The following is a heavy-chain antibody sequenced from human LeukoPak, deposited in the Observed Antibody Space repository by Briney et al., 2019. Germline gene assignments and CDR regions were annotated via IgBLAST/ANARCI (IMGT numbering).Heavy chain of an antibody. V-gene: IGHV1-2*02. Sequence: GASVKVSCKASGYTFTGYYMHWVRQAPGQGLERMGWINPNSGGTNYAQKFQGRVTMTSDTSINTGYMELSSLKSDDTAVYYCVRKSAARRTSEFDYWGQGSLVTVSS. CDR1: GYTFTGYY. CDR2: INPNSGGT. J-gene: IGHJ4*02. D-gene: IGHD6-6*01. CDR3: VRKSAARRTSEFDY.